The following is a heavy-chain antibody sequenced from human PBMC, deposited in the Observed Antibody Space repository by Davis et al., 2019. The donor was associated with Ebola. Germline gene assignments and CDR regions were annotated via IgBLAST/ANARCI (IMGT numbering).Heavy chain of an antibody. CDR2: ISPDGSDK. D-gene: IGHD6-13*01. CDR3: ATTIAALGWFDP. Sequence: GESLKISCAASGISFSNYGMFWVRQAPGKVMEWVAVISPDGSDKNYADSGKGRFTISRDNSKNTLYLQMNSLRSDDTAVYYCATTIAALGWFDPWGQGTLVTVSS. V-gene: IGHV3-30*03. CDR1: GISFSNYG. J-gene: IGHJ5*02.